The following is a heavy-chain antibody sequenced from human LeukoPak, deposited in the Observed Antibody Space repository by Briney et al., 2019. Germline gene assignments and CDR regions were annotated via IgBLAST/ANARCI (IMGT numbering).Heavy chain of an antibody. D-gene: IGHD7-27*01. V-gene: IGHV6-1*01. CDR2: TYYRSKWYN. J-gene: IGHJ2*01. Sequence: SQTLSLTCAISGDSVSSNSAAWNWIRQSPSRGLEWLGRTYYRSKWYNDYAVSVKSRITINPDTSKNQFSLQLNSVTPEDTAVYYCARGSKLGIDEFDDWYFDLWGRGTLVTVSS. CDR1: GDSVSSNSAA. CDR3: ARGSKLGIDEFDDWYFDL.